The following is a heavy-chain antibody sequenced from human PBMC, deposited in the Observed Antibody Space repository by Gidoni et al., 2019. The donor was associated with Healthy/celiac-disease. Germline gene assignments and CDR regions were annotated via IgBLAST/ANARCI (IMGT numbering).Heavy chain of an antibody. CDR2: INHSGST. CDR3: ARASGFLSAYWYFDL. V-gene: IGHV4-34*01. J-gene: IGHJ2*01. CDR1: GGSFSGYY. D-gene: IGHD5-12*01. Sequence: QVQLQQWGAGLLKPSETLSLTCAVYGGSFSGYYWSWIRQPPGKGLEWIGEINHSGSTNYNPSLKSRVTISVDTSKNQFSLKLSSVTAADTAVYYCARASGFLSAYWYFDLWGRGTLVTVSS.